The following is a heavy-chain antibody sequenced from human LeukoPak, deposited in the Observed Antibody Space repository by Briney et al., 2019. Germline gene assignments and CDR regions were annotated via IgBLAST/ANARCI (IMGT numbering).Heavy chain of an antibody. CDR1: GGTFSSYA. D-gene: IGHD2-2*01. CDR3: ARNAGYCSSTSCRWFDP. J-gene: IGHJ5*02. Sequence: SVKVSCKASGGTFSSYAISWARQAPGQGLEWMGGIIPIFGTANYAQKFQARVTITADESTSTAYMELSSLRSEDTAVYYCARNAGYCSSTSCRWFDPWGQGTLVTVSS. CDR2: IIPIFGTA. V-gene: IGHV1-69*13.